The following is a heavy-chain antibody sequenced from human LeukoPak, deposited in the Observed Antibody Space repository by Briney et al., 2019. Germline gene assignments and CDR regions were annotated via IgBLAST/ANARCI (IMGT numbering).Heavy chain of an antibody. D-gene: IGHD2/OR15-2a*01. CDR1: GNHW. J-gene: IGHJ4*02. CDR2: INSDGSWT. Sequence: GGSLRLSCAASGNHWMHWVRQAPGKGLVWVSHINSDGSWTSYADSVKGRFAISKDNAKNTVYLQTNSLRAEDTAVYYCVSFYETYWGRGTLVTVSS. V-gene: IGHV3-74*01. CDR3: VSFYETY.